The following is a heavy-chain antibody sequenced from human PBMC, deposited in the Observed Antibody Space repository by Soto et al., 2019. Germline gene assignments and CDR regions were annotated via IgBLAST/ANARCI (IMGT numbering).Heavy chain of an antibody. V-gene: IGHV3-33*01. CDR3: ARDHPRYGMDV. Sequence: GGSLRLSCAASGFTFSSYGMHWVRQAPGKGLEWVAVIWYDGSNKYYADSVKGRFTISRDNSKNTLYLQMNSLRAEDTAVYYCARDHPRYGMDVWGQGTTVTVSS. J-gene: IGHJ6*02. CDR1: GFTFSSYG. CDR2: IWYDGSNK.